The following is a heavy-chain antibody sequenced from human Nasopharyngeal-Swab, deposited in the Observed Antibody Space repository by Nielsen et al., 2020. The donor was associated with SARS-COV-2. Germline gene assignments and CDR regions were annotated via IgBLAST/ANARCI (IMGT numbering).Heavy chain of an antibody. D-gene: IGHD6-13*01. Sequence: WVRQAPGQGLEWMEIINPSGGSTSYAQKFQGRVTMTRDTSTSTVYMELSSLRSEDTAVYYCARVLAAAGYNWFDPWGQGTLVTVSS. J-gene: IGHJ5*02. CDR2: INPSGGST. CDR3: ARVLAAAGYNWFDP. V-gene: IGHV1-46*01.